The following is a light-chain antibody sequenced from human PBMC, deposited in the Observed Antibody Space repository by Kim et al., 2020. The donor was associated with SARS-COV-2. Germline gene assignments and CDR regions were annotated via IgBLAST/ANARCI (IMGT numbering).Light chain of an antibody. CDR3: QQYYSYPPYT. V-gene: IGKV1-8*01. CDR1: QGISSY. CDR2: AAS. J-gene: IGKJ2*01. Sequence: STGDRVTITCRASQGISSYLAWYQQKPGKAPKLLIYAASTLQSGVPSRFSGSGSGTDFTLTISCLQSEDFATYYCQQYYSYPPYTFGQGTKLEI.